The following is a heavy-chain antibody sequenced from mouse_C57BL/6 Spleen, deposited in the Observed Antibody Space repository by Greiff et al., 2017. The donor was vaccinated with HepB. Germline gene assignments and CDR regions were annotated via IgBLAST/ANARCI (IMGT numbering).Heavy chain of an antibody. CDR2: IDPENGDT. D-gene: IGHD2-2*01. J-gene: IGHJ4*01. CDR1: GFNIKDDY. CDR3: TQMVTTGYYAMDY. V-gene: IGHV14-4*01. Sequence: EVQLQQSGAELVRPGASVKLSCTASGFNIKDDYMHWVKQRPEQGLEWIGWIDPENGDTEYASKFQGKATITADTSSNTAYLQLSSLTSEDTAVYCCTQMVTTGYYAMDYWGQGTSVTVSS.